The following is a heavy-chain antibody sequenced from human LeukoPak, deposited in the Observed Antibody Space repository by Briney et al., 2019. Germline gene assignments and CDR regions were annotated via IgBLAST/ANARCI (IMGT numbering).Heavy chain of an antibody. CDR2: ISSSSSYI. V-gene: IGHV3-21*01. Sequence: GGSLRLSCAASGFTFSSYSMNWVRQAPGKGLEWVSSISSSSSYIYYADSVKGLFTISRDNAKNSLYVQMNSLRAEDTAVYYCARDCSSTTCYWVDYWGQGALVTVSS. D-gene: IGHD2-2*01. CDR3: ARDCSSTTCYWVDY. CDR1: GFTFSSYS. J-gene: IGHJ4*02.